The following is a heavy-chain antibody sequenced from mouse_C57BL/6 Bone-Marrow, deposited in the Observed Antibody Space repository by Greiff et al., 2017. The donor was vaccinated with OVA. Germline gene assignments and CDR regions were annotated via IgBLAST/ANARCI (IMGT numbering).Heavy chain of an antibody. D-gene: IGHD1-1*01. CDR3: ASWYYGSRYDYYAMDY. J-gene: IGHJ4*01. CDR2: IYPRSGNT. CDR1: GYTFTSYG. V-gene: IGHV1-81*01. Sequence: VKLKQSGAELVRPGASVKLSCKASGYTFTSYGISWVKQRTGQGLEWIGEIYPRSGNTYYNEKFKGKATLTADKSSSTAYMELRSLTSEDCAVYFYASWYYGSRYDYYAMDYWGQGTSVTVSS.